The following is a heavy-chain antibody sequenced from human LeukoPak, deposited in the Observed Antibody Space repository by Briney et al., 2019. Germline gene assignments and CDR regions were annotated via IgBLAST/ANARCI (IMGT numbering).Heavy chain of an antibody. CDR2: IYNSGST. Sequence: KSGGSLRLSCAASGFTFSSYWMHWVRQPPGKGLEWIGNIYNSGSTYYNPSLKSRVTISVDISKNQFSLKLSSVTAADTAVYYCARRHGGSSQSDYWGQGTLVTVSS. J-gene: IGHJ4*02. CDR3: ARRHGGSSQSDY. D-gene: IGHD1-26*01. CDR1: GFTFSSYW. V-gene: IGHV4-39*01.